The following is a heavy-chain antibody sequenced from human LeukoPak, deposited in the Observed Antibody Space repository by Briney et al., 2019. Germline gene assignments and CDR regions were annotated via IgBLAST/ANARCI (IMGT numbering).Heavy chain of an antibody. CDR1: GYTFTSYG. J-gene: IGHJ5*02. Sequence: ASVKVSCKASGYTFTSYGISWVRQAPGQGLEWMGIMKPTDGAAVYTEKFQGRVTMTRDTSTSTVYMELSRLRSDDTAVYYCARAWGGGSYSRFDPWGQGTLVTVSS. D-gene: IGHD1-26*01. V-gene: IGHV1-46*01. CDR2: MKPTDGAA. CDR3: ARAWGGGSYSRFDP.